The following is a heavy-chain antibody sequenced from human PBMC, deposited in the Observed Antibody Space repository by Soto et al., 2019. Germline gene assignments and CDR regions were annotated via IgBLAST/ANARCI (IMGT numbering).Heavy chain of an antibody. V-gene: IGHV3-23*01. CDR3: AKQVSSSSSAFDI. CDR1: GFTFSSYA. J-gene: IGHJ3*02. CDR2: ISGSGGST. D-gene: IGHD6-6*01. Sequence: EVQLLESGGGLVQPGGSLRLSCAASGFTFSSYAMSWVRQAPGKGLEWVSAISGSGGSTYYADSVKGRFTISRDNSKNTLYLQMNSVRAEDTAVYYCAKQVSSSSSAFDIWGQGTMVTVSS.